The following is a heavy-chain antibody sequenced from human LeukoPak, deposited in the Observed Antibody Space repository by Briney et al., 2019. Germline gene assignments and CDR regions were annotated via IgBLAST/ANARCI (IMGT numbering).Heavy chain of an antibody. CDR1: GYTFTDYY. Sequence: ASVKVSCKASGYTFTDYYIHWVRQAPGRGLEWVGIINPSFGSITYAQSFQGRVAMTRDTSTSTVYMELSSLRSEDTAVYYCARELRSVETPRYNYFDYWGQETLVTVSS. CDR3: ARELRSVETPRYNYFDY. J-gene: IGHJ4*02. D-gene: IGHD4-23*01. CDR2: INPSFGSI. V-gene: IGHV1-46*01.